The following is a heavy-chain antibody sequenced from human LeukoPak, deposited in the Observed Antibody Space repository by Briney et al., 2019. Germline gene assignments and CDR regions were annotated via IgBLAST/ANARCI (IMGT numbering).Heavy chain of an antibody. CDR2: INPSGGST. V-gene: IGHV1-46*01. D-gene: IGHD3-10*01. CDR1: GYTFTSYY. CDR3: ARANGGGLDY. Sequence: ASVKVSCKASGYTFTSYYMHWVRQAPGQGLEWMGIINPSGGSTSYARKFQGRVTMTRDTSTGTVYLELSSLRSEDTAVYWCARANGGGLDYWGQGTLITVSS. J-gene: IGHJ4*02.